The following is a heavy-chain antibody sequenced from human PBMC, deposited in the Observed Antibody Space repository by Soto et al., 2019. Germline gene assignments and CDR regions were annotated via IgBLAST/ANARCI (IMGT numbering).Heavy chain of an antibody. CDR3: ARDPPTYGDYVSYYAFDI. J-gene: IGHJ3*02. Sequence: SVKGSCKASGYTFTDYYMHWGRQAPVQGLEWMGWINPNSGGTNYAQKFQGRVTMTRDTSISTAYMDLSRLRSDDTAVYYCARDPPTYGDYVSYYAFDIWGQGTMVTVS. CDR2: INPNSGGT. CDR1: GYTFTDYY. V-gene: IGHV1-2*02. D-gene: IGHD4-17*01.